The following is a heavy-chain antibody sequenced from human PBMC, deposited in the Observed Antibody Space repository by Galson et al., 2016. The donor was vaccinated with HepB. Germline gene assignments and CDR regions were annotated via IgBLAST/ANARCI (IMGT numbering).Heavy chain of an antibody. J-gene: IGHJ4*02. V-gene: IGHV1-46*01. CDR3: AREIGGTSYFEY. CDR2: INPSDGTT. CDR1: GDTLSNHY. Sequence: SVKVSCKASGDTLSNHYLHWVRQAPGQGLEWVGVINPSDGTTNCAERFQGRVTMTRDTPTTSFYMELSSLRYEDTAEYFCAREIGGTSYFEYWGQGTLVTVSS. D-gene: IGHD1-7*01.